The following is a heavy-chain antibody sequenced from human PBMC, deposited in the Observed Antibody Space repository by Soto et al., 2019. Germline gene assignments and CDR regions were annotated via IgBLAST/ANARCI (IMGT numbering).Heavy chain of an antibody. D-gene: IGHD6-19*01. CDR1: GFPLSTTAVG. Sequence: QITLKESGPTLVKPTQTLTVTCTFSGFPLSTTAVGVNWIRQPPGKPLEWLALIYWDDTKHYSSSLKNRLTISKDTSKNQVVLTMTNMDPVDTATYYCAHGSGWLSDQWGQGTLVTVSS. J-gene: IGHJ4*02. V-gene: IGHV2-5*02. CDR2: IYWDDTK. CDR3: AHGSGWLSDQ.